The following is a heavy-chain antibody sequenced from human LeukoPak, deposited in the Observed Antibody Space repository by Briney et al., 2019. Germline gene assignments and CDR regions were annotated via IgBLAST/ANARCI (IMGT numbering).Heavy chain of an antibody. Sequence: GGSLRLSCAASGFTFSDYYMSWLRQAPGQGLEWVSYISSSGSTIYYADSVKGRFTISRDNAKNYLYLQMNSLRAEDTAVYYCARGGYDFWSGYYRPDAFDIWGQGTMVTVSS. D-gene: IGHD3-3*01. CDR3: ARGGYDFWSGYYRPDAFDI. CDR1: GFTFSDYY. J-gene: IGHJ3*02. CDR2: ISSSGSTI. V-gene: IGHV3-11*04.